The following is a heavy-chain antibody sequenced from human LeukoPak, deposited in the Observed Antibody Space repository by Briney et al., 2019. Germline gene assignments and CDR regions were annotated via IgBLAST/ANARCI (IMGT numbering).Heavy chain of an antibody. D-gene: IGHD4-11*01. CDR3: ARNYRGFSY. V-gene: IGHV1-18*01. J-gene: IGHJ4*02. CDR1: GYTFTSYG. CDR2: ISAYNGNT. Sequence: ASVKVSCKASGYTFTSYGISWVRQAPGQGLEWMGWISAYNGNTNYAQKLQGRVTMTTDTSINTAYMELSSLRSDDTATYYCARNYRGFSYWGQGTLVTVSS.